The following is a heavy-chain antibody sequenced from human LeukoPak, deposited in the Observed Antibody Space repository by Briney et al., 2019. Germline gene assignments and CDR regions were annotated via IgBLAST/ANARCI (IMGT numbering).Heavy chain of an antibody. Sequence: GGSLRLSCAASGFTFSSYWMSWVRQAPGKGLEWVAHINQDGSEIYYVDSLKGRFTISRDNAKNSLYLQTNSLRVEDTAVYYCARDKIVGATHLDYWGQGTPVTVSS. J-gene: IGHJ4*02. D-gene: IGHD1-26*01. CDR3: ARDKIVGATHLDY. CDR1: GFTFSSYW. V-gene: IGHV3-7*01. CDR2: INQDGSEI.